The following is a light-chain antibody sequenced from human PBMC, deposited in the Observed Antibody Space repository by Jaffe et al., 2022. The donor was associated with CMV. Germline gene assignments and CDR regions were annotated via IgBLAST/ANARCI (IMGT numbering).Light chain of an antibody. V-gene: IGKV3D-15*01. CDR2: GAS. CDR1: QSVSSN. Sequence: EIVMTQSPATLSVSPGERATLYCGASQSVSSNLAWYQHKPGQAPRLLIYGASTRATGIPARFSGSGSGTEFTLTIRSLQSEDFAVYYCQQYNNWPPITFGPGTKVEIK. J-gene: IGKJ3*01. CDR3: QQYNNWPPIT.